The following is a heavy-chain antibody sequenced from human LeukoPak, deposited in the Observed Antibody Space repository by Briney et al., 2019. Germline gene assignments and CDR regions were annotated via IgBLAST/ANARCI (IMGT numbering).Heavy chain of an antibody. CDR3: ARDYYDSSGYRYFDL. CDR1: GYTSTSYG. CDR2: ISAYNGNT. V-gene: IGHV1-18*01. D-gene: IGHD3-22*01. Sequence: ASVKVSCKASGYTSTSYGISWVRQAPGQGLEWMGWISAYNGNTNYAQKLQGRVTMTTDTSTSTAYMELRSLRSDDTAVYYCARDYYDSSGYRYFDLWGRGTLVTVSS. J-gene: IGHJ2*01.